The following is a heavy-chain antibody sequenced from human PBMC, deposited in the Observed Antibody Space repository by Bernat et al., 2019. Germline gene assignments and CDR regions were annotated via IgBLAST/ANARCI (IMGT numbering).Heavy chain of an antibody. CDR2: IRSKAYGGTT. V-gene: IGHV3-49*05. J-gene: IGHJ4*02. CDR1: GFTFGDYA. Sequence: EVQLVESGGGLVKPGRSLRLSCTASGFTFGDYAMSWFRQAPGKGLEWVGFIRSKAYGGTTEYAASVKGRFTISRDDSKSIAYLQMNSLKTEDTAEYYCTRGRITIFGVVKGNDYWGQGTLVTVSS. D-gene: IGHD3-3*01. CDR3: TRGRITIFGVVKGNDY.